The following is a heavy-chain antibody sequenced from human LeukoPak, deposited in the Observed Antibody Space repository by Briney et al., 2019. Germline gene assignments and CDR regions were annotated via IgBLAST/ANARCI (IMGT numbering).Heavy chain of an antibody. V-gene: IGHV3-21*01. Sequence: GGSLRLSCAASGFTFSSYSMNWVRQAPGKGLEWVSSISSSSSYIYYADSVKGRFTISRDNAKNSLYLQMNSLRAEDTAVYYCARANIVKQYYYDSSGPSFDYWGQGTLVTVSS. D-gene: IGHD3-22*01. CDR1: GFTFSSYS. CDR3: ARANIVKQYYYDSSGPSFDY. CDR2: ISSSSSYI. J-gene: IGHJ4*02.